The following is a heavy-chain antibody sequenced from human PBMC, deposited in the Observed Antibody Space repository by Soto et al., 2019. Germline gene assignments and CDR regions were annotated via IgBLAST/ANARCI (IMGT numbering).Heavy chain of an antibody. CDR2: ISAYNSNT. V-gene: IGHV1-18*01. D-gene: IGHD3-10*01. Sequence: QVQLVQSGAEVKKPGAAVKVSCKASGYTFTTYGISWVRQAPEQGLEWMGWISAYNSNTNDAQKFQGRVTTTTDTXXNRAYMEVKSLRSDDTAIYYCAGGWFGEFVECFDYWGQGTLVTVSS. CDR3: AGGWFGEFVECFDY. CDR1: GYTFTTYG. J-gene: IGHJ4*02.